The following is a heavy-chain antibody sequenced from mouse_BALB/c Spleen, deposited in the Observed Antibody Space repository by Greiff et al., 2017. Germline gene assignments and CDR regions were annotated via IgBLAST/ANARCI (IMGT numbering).Heavy chain of an antibody. CDR1: GFTFSSYT. CDR3: ARHQDYYYGSSPYWYFDV. CDR2: ISSGGSYT. D-gene: IGHD1-1*01. J-gene: IGHJ1*01. Sequence: EVQLVESGGGLVKPGGSLKLSCAASGFTFSSYTMSWVRQTPEKRLEWVATISSGGSYTYYPDSVKGRFTISRDNAKNTLYLQMSSLKSEDTAMYYCARHQDYYYGSSPYWYFDVWGAGTTVTVSS. V-gene: IGHV5-6-4*01.